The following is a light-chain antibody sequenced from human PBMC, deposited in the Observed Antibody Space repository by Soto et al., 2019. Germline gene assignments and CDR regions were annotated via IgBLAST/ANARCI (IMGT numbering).Light chain of an antibody. CDR3: QQYNKWHPGMIT. Sequence: EIVMTQSPATLAVSPGEGATLSCRASQSVYSNLAWYQQKPGQAPRLLIYGASTRATGIPDRFSASGSGTEFTLTISSLQSEDFAVYYCQQYNKWHPGMITFGQGTRLDIK. J-gene: IGKJ5*01. CDR2: GAS. V-gene: IGKV3-15*01. CDR1: QSVYSN.